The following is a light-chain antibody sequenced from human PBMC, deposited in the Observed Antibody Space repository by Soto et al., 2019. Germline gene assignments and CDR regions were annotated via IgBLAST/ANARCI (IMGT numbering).Light chain of an antibody. CDR3: SSYTISNTLPFV. CDR2: EVT. J-gene: IGLJ1*01. V-gene: IGLV2-14*01. Sequence: QSVLTQPASVSGYPGQSITISCTGTSSDVGGYNYVSWYQQYPGKAPKLMIYEVTNRPSGVSNRFSGSKSGNTASLTISGLQAEDEADYYCSSYTISNTLPFVFGTGTKVTVL. CDR1: SSDVGGYNY.